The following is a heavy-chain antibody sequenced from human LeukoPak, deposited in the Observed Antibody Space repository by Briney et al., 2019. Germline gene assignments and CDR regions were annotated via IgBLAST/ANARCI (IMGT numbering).Heavy chain of an antibody. Sequence: SETLSLTCTVSGDSITSYYWSWIRQPAGKGLEWIGRIYTSGSTDYNRSLRGRVTISVDTAQNQFSLKLNSATAADTAVYYCATTTYDYDTRGYYFLDYWGQGALVTVSS. V-gene: IGHV4-4*07. J-gene: IGHJ4*02. CDR3: ATTTYDYDTRGYYFLDY. D-gene: IGHD3-22*01. CDR1: GDSITSYY. CDR2: IYTSGST.